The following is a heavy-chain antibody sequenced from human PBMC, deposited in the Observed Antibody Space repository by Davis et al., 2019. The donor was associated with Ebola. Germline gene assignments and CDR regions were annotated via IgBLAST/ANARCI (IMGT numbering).Heavy chain of an antibody. V-gene: IGHV1-8*01. CDR2: MNPNSGNT. Sequence: ASVKVSCKASGYTFTSYDINWVRQATGQGLEWMGWMNPNSGNTGYAQKFQGRVTITADESTSTAYMELSSLRSEDTAVYYCARDAPYSSSWYFWFDPWGQGTLVTVSS. D-gene: IGHD6-13*01. CDR3: ARDAPYSSSWYFWFDP. J-gene: IGHJ5*02. CDR1: GYTFTSYD.